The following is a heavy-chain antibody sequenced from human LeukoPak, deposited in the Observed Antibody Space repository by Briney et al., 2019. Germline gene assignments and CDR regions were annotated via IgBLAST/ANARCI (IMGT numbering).Heavy chain of an antibody. J-gene: IGHJ4*02. CDR1: GFTFSSYG. V-gene: IGHV3-30*02. CDR3: AKVWKYYDFWSGYYPGGYYFDY. Sequence: PGGSLTLSCAASGFTFSSYGMHWVRQAPGKGLEWVAFIRYDGSNKYYADSVKGRFTISRDNSKNTLYLQMNSLRAEDTAVYYCAKVWKYYDFWSGYYPGGYYFDYWGQGTLVTVSS. D-gene: IGHD3-3*01. CDR2: IRYDGSNK.